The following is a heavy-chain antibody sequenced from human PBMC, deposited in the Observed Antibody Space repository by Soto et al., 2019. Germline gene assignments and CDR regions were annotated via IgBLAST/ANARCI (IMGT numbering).Heavy chain of an antibody. CDR2: INHSGST. Sequence: QVQLHQWGAGLLKPSETLSLTCAVSGGSFSFYYWSWIRQPPGKGLEWIGKINHSGSTHYKSSLKSRVTISVDTSKNQFSLRLSSVTAADTAVYSCATRFYDSSGYYLFYFDSWGQRTLVTVSS. D-gene: IGHD3-22*01. CDR1: GGSFSFYY. CDR3: ATRFYDSSGYYLFYFDS. J-gene: IGHJ4*02. V-gene: IGHV4-34*01.